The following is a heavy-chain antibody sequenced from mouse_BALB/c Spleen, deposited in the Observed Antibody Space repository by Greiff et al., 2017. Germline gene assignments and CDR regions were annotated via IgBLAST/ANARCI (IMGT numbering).Heavy chain of an antibody. CDR3: ARIYYDYDGAMDY. CDR1: GYAFTNYL. CDR2: INPGSGGT. D-gene: IGHD2-4*01. V-gene: IGHV1-54*03. Sequence: QVHVKQSGAELVRPGTSVKVSCKASGYAFTNYLIEWVKQRPGQGLEWIGVINPGSGGTNYNEKFKGKATLTADKSSSTAYMQLSSLTSDDSAVYFCARIYYDYDGAMDYWGQGTSVTVSS. J-gene: IGHJ4*01.